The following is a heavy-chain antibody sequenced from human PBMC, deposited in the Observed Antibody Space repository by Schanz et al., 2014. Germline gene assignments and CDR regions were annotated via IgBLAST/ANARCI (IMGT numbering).Heavy chain of an antibody. J-gene: IGHJ1*01. Sequence: QVQLQESGPGLVKPSETLSLTCTVSGGSITSFYWSWVRQAPGKGLEWVGSIFYSGNTNYNPSLKSRISTSIDSSRKQVSLKLTAVTAADTAVYYCASLDIGPGGVSFFQHWGLGTLVRVSS. CDR3: ASLDIGPGGVSFFQH. D-gene: IGHD2-2*03. CDR2: IFYSGNT. V-gene: IGHV4-59*08. CDR1: GGSITSFY.